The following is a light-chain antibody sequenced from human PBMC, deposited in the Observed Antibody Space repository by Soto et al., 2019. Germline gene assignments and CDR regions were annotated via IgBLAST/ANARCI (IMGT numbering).Light chain of an antibody. J-gene: IGKJ2*01. CDR2: GAS. CDR1: PNLSRN. CDR3: KKYDNCTHT. V-gene: IGKV3-15*01. Sequence: EMGMTQSPVTLSVSPAERATLACRASPNLSRNLAWYQQQPGQAPRLLIYGASTRATGITARFSGSGSGTDCTLTISSVQTEEFAVYYCKKYDNCTHTFGQWTKLEIK.